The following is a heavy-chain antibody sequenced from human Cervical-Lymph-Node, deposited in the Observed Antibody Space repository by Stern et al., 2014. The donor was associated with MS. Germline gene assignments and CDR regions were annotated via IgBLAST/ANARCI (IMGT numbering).Heavy chain of an antibody. Sequence: QVPLKESGPTLVKPTQTLTLTCTFSGFSLTTNGVGVGRVLQAPGKALQWLALIYWNGDERDRHSMKSRLTTNNDTDKNLVALSMTNMDPLDTATYYCYMDPMFWGQGTLVTVSS. J-gene: IGHJ4*02. D-gene: IGHD2-2*03. CDR2: IYWNGDE. CDR3: YMDPMF. V-gene: IGHV2-5*01. CDR1: GFSLTTNGVG.